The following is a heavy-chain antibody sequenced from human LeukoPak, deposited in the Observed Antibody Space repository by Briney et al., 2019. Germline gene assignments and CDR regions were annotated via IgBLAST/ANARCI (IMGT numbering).Heavy chain of an antibody. Sequence: PGGSLRLSCAASGFTFSSYAMSWVRQAPGKGLEWVSAISGSGGSTYYADSVKGRFTISRDNSKNTLYLQMNSLRAEDTAVYYCAKSGDSLYYYYGMDVWGQGTTVTVSS. V-gene: IGHV3-23*01. CDR2: ISGSGGST. J-gene: IGHJ6*02. CDR3: AKSGDSLYYYYGMDV. D-gene: IGHD4-17*01. CDR1: GFTFSSYA.